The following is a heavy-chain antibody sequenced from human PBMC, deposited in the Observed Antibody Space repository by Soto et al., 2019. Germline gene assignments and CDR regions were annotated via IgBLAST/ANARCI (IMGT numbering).Heavy chain of an antibody. CDR3: ARDGGSYYRAGRNWFDP. D-gene: IGHD1-26*01. V-gene: IGHV3-30-3*01. CDR1: GFTFSSYA. CDR2: ISYDGSNK. J-gene: IGHJ5*02. Sequence: QVQLVESGGGVVQPGRSLRLSCAASGFTFSSYAMHWVRQAPGKGLEWVAVISYDGSNKYYADSVKGRFTISRDNSXNXPYLQMNSLRAEDTAVYYCARDGGSYYRAGRNWFDPWGQGTLVTVSS.